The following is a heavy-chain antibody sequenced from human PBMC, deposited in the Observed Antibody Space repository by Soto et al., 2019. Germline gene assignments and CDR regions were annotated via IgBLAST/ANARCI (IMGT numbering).Heavy chain of an antibody. J-gene: IGHJ1*01. V-gene: IGHV3-21*01. CDR1: GFTFSSYS. CDR3: ARAYYYDSSGFYFQH. CDR2: ISSSSSYI. D-gene: IGHD3-22*01. Sequence: EVQLVESGGGLVKPGGSLRFSCAASGFTFSSYSMNWVRQAPGKGLEWVSSISSSSSYIYYADSVKGRFTISRDNAKNSLYLQMNSLRAEDTAVYYCARAYYYDSSGFYFQHWGQGTLVTVSS.